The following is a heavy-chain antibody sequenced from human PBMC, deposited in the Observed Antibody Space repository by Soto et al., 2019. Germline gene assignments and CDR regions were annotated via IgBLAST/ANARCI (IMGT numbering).Heavy chain of an antibody. CDR1: GDSVSSNSAA. Sequence: QSQTLSLTCAISGDSVSSNSAAWNWIRQSPSRGLEWLGRTYYRSKWYNDYAVSVKSRITINPDTSKNQFSLQLNSVTPEDTAVYYCARVRDVWDPQLERRYRFAFDIWGQGTMVTVSS. V-gene: IGHV6-1*01. J-gene: IGHJ3*02. D-gene: IGHD1-1*01. CDR3: ARVRDVWDPQLERRYRFAFDI. CDR2: TYYRSKWYN.